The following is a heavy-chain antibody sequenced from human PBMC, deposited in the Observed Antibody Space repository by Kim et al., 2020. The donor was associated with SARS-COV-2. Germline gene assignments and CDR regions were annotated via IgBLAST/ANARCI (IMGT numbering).Heavy chain of an antibody. Sequence: ASVKVSCKASGYTFTSYAMHWVRQAPGQRLEWMGWINAGNGNTKYSQKFQGRVTITRDTSASTAYMELSSLRSEDTAVYYCARDQCSSTSCYAGGIDYWGQGTLVTVSS. CDR2: INAGNGNT. V-gene: IGHV1-3*01. CDR1: GYTFTSYA. J-gene: IGHJ4*02. CDR3: ARDQCSSTSCYAGGIDY. D-gene: IGHD2-2*01.